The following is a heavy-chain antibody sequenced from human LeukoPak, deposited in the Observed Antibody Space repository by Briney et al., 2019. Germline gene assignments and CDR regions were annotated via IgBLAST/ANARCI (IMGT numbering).Heavy chain of an antibody. V-gene: IGHV3-23*01. D-gene: IGHD6-13*01. CDR2: ISGSGGST. Sequence: PGGSLRLSCAASGFTFSTYAMTWVRQPPGKGVELVSAISGSGGSTYYANSVKGRFTISRDNSKDTLYLQMNSLRAEDTAVYYCAKDSRIPAGGTEPSDYWGQGTLVTVSS. CDR1: GFTFSTYA. CDR3: AKDSRIPAGGTEPSDY. J-gene: IGHJ4*02.